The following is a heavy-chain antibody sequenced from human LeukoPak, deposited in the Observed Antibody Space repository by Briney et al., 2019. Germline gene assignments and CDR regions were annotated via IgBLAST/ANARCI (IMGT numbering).Heavy chain of an antibody. V-gene: IGHV4-4*07. J-gene: IGHJ3*02. CDR1: GGSISSYY. CDR2: IYTSGST. Sequence: SETLSLTCTVSGGSISSYYWSWIRQPAGKGLEWIGRIYTSGSTNYNPSLKSRVTMSVDTSKNQFSLKLSSVTAADTAVYYCARASLASMVRGVIGAFDIWGQGTMVTVSS. D-gene: IGHD3-10*01. CDR3: ARASLASMVRGVIGAFDI.